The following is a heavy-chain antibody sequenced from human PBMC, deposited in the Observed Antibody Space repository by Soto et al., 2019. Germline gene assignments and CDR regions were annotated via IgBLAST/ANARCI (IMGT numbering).Heavy chain of an antibody. Sequence: QVQLVQSGAEVGKPGSSVRVPCKASGGSFNRHTISWVRQAPGQGLEWMGGIIPIFGTANHAQKFQGRVTIIADESTSTVYMELSSLRSDDTAIYYCARGWGYDSTDYYYAYWGQGTLVIVSS. CDR1: GGSFNRHT. D-gene: IGHD3-22*01. J-gene: IGHJ4*02. CDR2: IIPIFGTA. CDR3: ARGWGYDSTDYYYAY. V-gene: IGHV1-69*01.